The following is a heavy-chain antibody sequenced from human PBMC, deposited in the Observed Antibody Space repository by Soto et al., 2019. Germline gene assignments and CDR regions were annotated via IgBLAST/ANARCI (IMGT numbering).Heavy chain of an antibody. D-gene: IGHD6-19*01. V-gene: IGHV3-30*18. Sequence: VQLVESGGGVVQPGRSLRLSCAASGFTFSDYAMHWVRQAPGKGLEWVAVVSHDGRNTHYADSVKGRITSSRDSYKNSGSLEMTRLRAEDTAVYSCAKGRRQWLGASGFNYWGQGALVTVSS. J-gene: IGHJ4*02. CDR1: GFTFSDYA. CDR3: AKGRRQWLGASGFNY. CDR2: VSHDGRNT.